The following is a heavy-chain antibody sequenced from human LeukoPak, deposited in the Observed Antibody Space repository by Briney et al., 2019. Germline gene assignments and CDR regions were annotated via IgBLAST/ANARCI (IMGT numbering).Heavy chain of an antibody. CDR1: GGSISSYY. Sequence: SETLSLTCTVSGGSISSYYWNWIRQPPGEGLEWIGYIYYSGSTNYNPSLKGRVTISVDTSKSQFSLNLTSVTAADTAVYYCAREWSSGWAEFDYWGQGTLVTVSS. CDR3: AREWSSGWAEFDY. V-gene: IGHV4-59*01. D-gene: IGHD6-25*01. CDR2: IYYSGST. J-gene: IGHJ4*02.